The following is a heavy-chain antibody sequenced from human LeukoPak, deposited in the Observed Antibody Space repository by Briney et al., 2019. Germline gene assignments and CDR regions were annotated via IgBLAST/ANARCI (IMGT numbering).Heavy chain of an antibody. D-gene: IGHD1-26*01. V-gene: IGHV4-34*01. CDR1: GGSFSGYY. CDR2: INHSGST. Sequence: PSETLSLTCAVYGGSFSGYYWSWIRQPPGKGLEWIGEINHSGSTNYNPSLKSRVTISVDTSKNQFSLKLSSVTAADTAVYYCRELADAFDIWGQGTMVTVSS. CDR3: RELADAFDI. J-gene: IGHJ3*02.